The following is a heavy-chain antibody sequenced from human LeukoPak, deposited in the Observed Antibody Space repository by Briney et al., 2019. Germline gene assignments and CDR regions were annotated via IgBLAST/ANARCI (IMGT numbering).Heavy chain of an antibody. CDR3: AKTGARKYYYYGMDV. CDR1: GFTFDDYA. Sequence: GGSLRLSRAASGFTFDDYAMHWVRQAPGKGLEWVSGISWNSGSIGYADSVKGRFTISRDNAKNSLYLQMNSLRAEDTALYYCAKTGARKYYYYGMDVWGQGTTVTVSS. V-gene: IGHV3-9*01. J-gene: IGHJ6*02. CDR2: ISWNSGSI. D-gene: IGHD4/OR15-4a*01.